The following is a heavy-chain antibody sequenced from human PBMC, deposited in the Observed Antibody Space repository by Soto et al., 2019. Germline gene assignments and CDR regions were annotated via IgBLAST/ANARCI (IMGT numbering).Heavy chain of an antibody. J-gene: IGHJ4*02. D-gene: IGHD2-15*01. CDR2: ICYSGST. V-gene: IGHV4-59*01. CDR1: GDSINGCY. Sequence: VQLQESGPGLVRPLETLSLTCALSGDSINGCYWSWLRQPPEKGLEWIGFICYSGSTNYNPSLRSRVTMSADTARNQFSLRLRSVTAADTAVYFCAKYRRTDAEGYSFNYWGQGVQVTVSS. CDR3: AKYRRTDAEGYSFNY.